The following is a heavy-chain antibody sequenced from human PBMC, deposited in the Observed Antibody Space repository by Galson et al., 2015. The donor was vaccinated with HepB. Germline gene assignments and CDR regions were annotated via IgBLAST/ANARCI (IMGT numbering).Heavy chain of an antibody. D-gene: IGHD3-16*01. V-gene: IGHV3-23*01. CDR3: AKSSRWGGGYFDL. CDR1: GFTFSSYA. CDR2: FSGSGGGGTI. Sequence: SLRLSCAASGFTFSSYAMSWVRQAPGKGLEWVASFSGSGGGGTIHYADSAKGRFTISRDNPKNTLYLQMNSLRAEDTAVYYCAKSSRWGGGYFDLWGRGTLVSVSS. J-gene: IGHJ2*01.